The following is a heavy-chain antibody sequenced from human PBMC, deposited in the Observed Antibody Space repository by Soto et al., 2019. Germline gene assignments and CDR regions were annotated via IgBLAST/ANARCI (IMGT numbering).Heavy chain of an antibody. V-gene: IGHV1-69*06. D-gene: IGHD2-15*01. J-gene: IGHJ4*02. Sequence: GASVKVSCKGSGGTFNAHAISWVRQAPGQGLEWMGGIIPIFGTPNYAQKFQGRLTINADTSTTTAYLELSSLRSDDTAVYFCARVRWKLKLEEIEGIWGQGTLGTVSS. CDR1: GGTFNAHA. CDR3: ARVRWKLKLEEIEGI. CDR2: IIPIFGTP.